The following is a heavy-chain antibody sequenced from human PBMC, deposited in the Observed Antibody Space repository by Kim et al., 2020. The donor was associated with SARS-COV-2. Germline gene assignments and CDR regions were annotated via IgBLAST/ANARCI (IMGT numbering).Heavy chain of an antibody. CDR1: GYTFTSYY. CDR3: ARDPYYDILTGYYPGYYFDY. J-gene: IGHJ4*02. Sequence: ASVKVSCKASGYTFTSYYMHWVRQAPGQGLEWMGIINPSGGSTSYAQKFQGRVTMTRDTSTSTVYMELSSLRSEDTAVYYCARDPYYDILTGYYPGYYFDYWGQGTLVTVSS. D-gene: IGHD3-9*01. V-gene: IGHV1-46*01. CDR2: INPSGGST.